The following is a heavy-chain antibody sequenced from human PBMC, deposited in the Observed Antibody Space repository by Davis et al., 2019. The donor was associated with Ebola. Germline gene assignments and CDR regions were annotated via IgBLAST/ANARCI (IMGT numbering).Heavy chain of an antibody. V-gene: IGHV4-39*07. Sequence: SETLSLTCTVSGGSISSSSYYWGWLRQPPGKGLEWIGSIYYSGSTNYNPSLKSRVTISVDTSKNQFSLKLSSVTAADTAVYYCARAIGGYEGWGYYYYGMDVWGQGTTVTVSS. D-gene: IGHD5-12*01. CDR1: GGSISSSSYY. J-gene: IGHJ6*02. CDR3: ARAIGGYEGWGYYYYGMDV. CDR2: IYYSGST.